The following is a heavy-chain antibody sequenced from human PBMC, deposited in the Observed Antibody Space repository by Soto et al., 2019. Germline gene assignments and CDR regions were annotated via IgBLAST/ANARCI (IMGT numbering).Heavy chain of an antibody. CDR2: IHYSGST. D-gene: IGHD6-13*01. J-gene: IGHJ4*02. V-gene: IGHV4-59*12. CDR3: ARYNAASGTYYFDY. Sequence: SETLSLTCTVSGDSISSYYWSWIRQPPGEGLEWIGYIHYSGSTNYNPSLKSRVTISVDTSKNQFSLRLSSVTAADTAVYYCARYNAASGTYYFDYWGQGALVTVSS. CDR1: GDSISSYY.